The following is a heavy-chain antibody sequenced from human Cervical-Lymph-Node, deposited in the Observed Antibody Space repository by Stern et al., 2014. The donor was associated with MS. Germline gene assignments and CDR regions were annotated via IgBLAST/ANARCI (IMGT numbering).Heavy chain of an antibody. J-gene: IGHJ4*02. CDR2: INHSGST. Sequence: QVQLQQWGAGLLKPSETLSLTCAVYGGSFSGYYWSWIRQPPGKGLEWIGEINHSGSTNYNPSLHSSVTISVDTSKNQFSLKLSSVTAADTAVYYCARGSLYYYGSGSYYKRAYYFDYWGQGTLVTVSS. CDR3: ARGSLYYYGSGSYYKRAYYFDY. CDR1: GGSFSGYY. D-gene: IGHD3-10*01. V-gene: IGHV4-34*01.